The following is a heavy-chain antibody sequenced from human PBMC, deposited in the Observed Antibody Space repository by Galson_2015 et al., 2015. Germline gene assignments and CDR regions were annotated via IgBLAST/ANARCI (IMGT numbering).Heavy chain of an antibody. J-gene: IGHJ3*02. D-gene: IGHD3-10*01. V-gene: IGHV3-33*01. CDR3: ARSGMVRGVIDAFDI. Sequence: SLRLSCAASGFTFSSYGMHWVRQAPGKGLEWVAVIWYDGSNKYYADSVKGRFTISRDNSKNTLYLQMNSLRAEDTAVYYCARSGMVRGVIDAFDIWGQGTMVTVSS. CDR2: IWYDGSNK. CDR1: GFTFSSYG.